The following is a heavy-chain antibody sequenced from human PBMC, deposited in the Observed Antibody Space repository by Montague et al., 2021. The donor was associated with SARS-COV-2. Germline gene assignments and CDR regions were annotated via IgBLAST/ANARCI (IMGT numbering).Heavy chain of an antibody. CDR3: ARDTRIAMLVVVTRYGLDV. CDR2: IYYTGST. J-gene: IGHJ6*02. V-gene: IGHV4-39*07. Sequence: LSLTCTVSGGSISSSSYYWGWIRQPPGKGLEWIGSIYYTGSTYYNPSLKSRVTISVDTSKNQFSLKLSSVTAADTAVYYCARDTRIAMLVVVTRYGLDVWGQGTTVTVSS. D-gene: IGHD3-22*01. CDR1: GGSISSSSYY.